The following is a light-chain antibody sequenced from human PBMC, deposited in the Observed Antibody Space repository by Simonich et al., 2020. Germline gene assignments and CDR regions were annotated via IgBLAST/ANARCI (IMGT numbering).Light chain of an antibody. J-gene: IGLJ2*01. Sequence: SYVLPQPPSVSVAPGKTARITCGGNNIGSKSVHWYQQKPGQAPVLVVYDVSDRPSGIPERFSGSNSGNTATLTISRVEAGDEADYYCQVWDSSSDVVFGGGTKLTVL. V-gene: IGLV3-21*03. CDR2: DVS. CDR3: QVWDSSSDVV. CDR1: NIGSKS.